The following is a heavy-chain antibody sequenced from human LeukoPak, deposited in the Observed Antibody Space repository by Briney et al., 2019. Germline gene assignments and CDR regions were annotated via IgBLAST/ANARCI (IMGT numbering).Heavy chain of an antibody. CDR1: GGSISSYY. J-gene: IGHJ6*02. Sequence: SETLSLTCTVSGGSISSYYWSWIRQPPGEGLEWIGYMYYSGSTNYNPSLKSRVTISLHTSKKQFSLRLTSVTAADTAVYYCARSIVVAGVISDFYYYGMDVWGQGTTVTVSS. CDR2: MYYSGST. CDR3: ARSIVVAGVISDFYYYGMDV. V-gene: IGHV4-59*08. D-gene: IGHD6-19*01.